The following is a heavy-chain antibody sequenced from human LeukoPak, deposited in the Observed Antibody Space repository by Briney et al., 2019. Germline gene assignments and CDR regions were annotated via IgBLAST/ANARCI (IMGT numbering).Heavy chain of an antibody. CDR1: GFTVSSNY. CDR2: IYSGGST. V-gene: IGHV3-53*01. CDR3: ATVPDSYDRGHY. Sequence: GGSLRLSCAASGFTVSSNYMSWVRQAPGKGLEWVSVIYSGGSTYYADSVKGRFTISRDNSKNTLYLQMNSLRAEDTAVYYCATVPDSYDRGHYWGQGTLVTVSS. J-gene: IGHJ4*02. D-gene: IGHD3-10*02.